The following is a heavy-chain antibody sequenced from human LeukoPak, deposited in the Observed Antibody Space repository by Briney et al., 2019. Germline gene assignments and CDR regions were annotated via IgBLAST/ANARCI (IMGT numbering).Heavy chain of an antibody. D-gene: IGHD1-7*01. CDR2: IGTAGDT. CDR1: GFTFSSYD. Sequence: GGSLRLSCAASGFTFSSYDMHWVRQATGKGLEWVSAIGTAGDTHYPGSVKGRFTISRDNSKNTLFLQMNNLRVEDMAVFYCAKDWNWAIDYWGQGTLVTVSS. J-gene: IGHJ4*02. V-gene: IGHV3-13*01. CDR3: AKDWNWAIDY.